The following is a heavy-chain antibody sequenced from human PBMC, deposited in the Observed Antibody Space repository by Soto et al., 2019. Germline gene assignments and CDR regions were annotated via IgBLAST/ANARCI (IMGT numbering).Heavy chain of an antibody. CDR1: GYTFTSYG. CDR2: ISAYNGNT. CDR3: ARVPHTRGQLATFDY. Sequence: QVPLVQSGAEVKKPGASVKVSCKASGYTFTSYGISWVRQAPGQGLEWLGWISAYNGNTNYAQKLQGRVTMTTDTSTSTAYMELRSLRSDDTAVYYCARVPHTRGQLATFDYWGQGTLVTVSS. J-gene: IGHJ4*02. D-gene: IGHD6-13*01. V-gene: IGHV1-18*01.